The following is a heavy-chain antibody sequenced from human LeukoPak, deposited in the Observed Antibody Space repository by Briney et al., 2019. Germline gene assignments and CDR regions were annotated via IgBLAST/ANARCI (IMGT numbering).Heavy chain of an antibody. CDR3: ARDPNSGANY. V-gene: IGHV3-7*01. CDR1: GFTFSSSW. J-gene: IGHJ4*02. D-gene: IGHD1-26*01. Sequence: PGGTLRLSCSASGFTFSSSWLNWVRQAPGKGLEWVANINQDGSKQNYVDSVKGRFTISRDNAKNSLYLQMNSLRAEDTAVYYCARDPNSGANYWGQGTLVTVSS. CDR2: INQDGSKQ.